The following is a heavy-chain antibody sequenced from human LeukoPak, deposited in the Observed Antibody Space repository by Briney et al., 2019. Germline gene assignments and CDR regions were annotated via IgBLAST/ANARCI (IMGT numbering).Heavy chain of an antibody. D-gene: IGHD3-3*01. CDR1: GGSFSGYY. Sequence: PSETLSLTCAVYGGSFSGYYWSWIRQPPGKGLEWIGEINHSGSTNYNPSLKSRVTISVETSKNQFSLKLSSVTAADTAVYYCARSQYDFWSGYYFDYWGQGTLVTVSS. CDR3: ARSQYDFWSGYYFDY. J-gene: IGHJ4*02. V-gene: IGHV4-34*01. CDR2: INHSGST.